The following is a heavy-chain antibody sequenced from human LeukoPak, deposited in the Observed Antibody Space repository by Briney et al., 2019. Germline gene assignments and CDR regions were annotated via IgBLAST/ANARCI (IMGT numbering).Heavy chain of an antibody. CDR2: ISGYNGNT. D-gene: IGHD3-22*01. Sequence: ASVKVSCKASGYTFTGYYMHWVRQAPGHGLEWMGWISGYNGNTNYAQKVQGRATMTTDTSTSTAYMALRSLRSDDTAVYYCARDGAYHDSSGSYYAVGDDYWGQGTLVTVSS. V-gene: IGHV1-18*04. J-gene: IGHJ4*02. CDR3: ARDGAYHDSSGSYYAVGDDY. CDR1: GYTFTGYY.